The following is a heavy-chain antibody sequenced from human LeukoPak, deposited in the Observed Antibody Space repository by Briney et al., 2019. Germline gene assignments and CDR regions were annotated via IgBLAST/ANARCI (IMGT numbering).Heavy chain of an antibody. CDR3: AREPRGPTGNDHNGRYSFEY. CDR2: IFYDGDSK. V-gene: IGHV3-30-3*01. J-gene: IGHJ4*02. Sequence: GGSLRLFCAASGFTYSNYAMHWLRQAPGKGLEWVGVIFYDGDSKQYADPVKGRFTISRDNSQRTLYLQMSSLRGEDTVVQYWAREPRGPTGNDHNGRYSFEYLGQEAMVTVSS. D-gene: IGHD1-14*01. CDR1: GFTYSNYA.